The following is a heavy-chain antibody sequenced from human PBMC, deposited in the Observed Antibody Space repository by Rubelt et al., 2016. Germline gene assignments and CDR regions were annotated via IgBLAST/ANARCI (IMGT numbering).Heavy chain of an antibody. CDR1: GGSFSGYY. J-gene: IGHJ4*02. CDR2: INHSGST. D-gene: IGHD7-27*01. CDR3: ANSMNWGADY. V-gene: IGHV4-34*01. Sequence: QVQLQQWGAGLLKPSETLSLTCAVYGGSFSGYYWSWIRQPPGKGLEWIGEINHSGSTNYNPSLKSRVTISVDTSKNQFSLELSSVTDADTAVYYCANSMNWGADYWGQGTLVTVSS.